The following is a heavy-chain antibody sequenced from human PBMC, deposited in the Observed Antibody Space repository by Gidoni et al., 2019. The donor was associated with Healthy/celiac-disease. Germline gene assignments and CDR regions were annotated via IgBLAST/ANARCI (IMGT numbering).Heavy chain of an antibody. Sequence: EVQLLESGGGLVQPGGSLRLSCAASGFTFSSYAMSWVRQAPGKGLEWVSAISGSGGSTYYADSVKGRFTISRDNSKNTLYLQMNSLRAEDTAVYYCAKDEGSSIAARYYYYGMDVWGQGTTVTVPS. CDR1: GFTFSSYA. V-gene: IGHV3-23*01. J-gene: IGHJ6*02. D-gene: IGHD6-6*01. CDR3: AKDEGSSIAARYYYYGMDV. CDR2: ISGSGGST.